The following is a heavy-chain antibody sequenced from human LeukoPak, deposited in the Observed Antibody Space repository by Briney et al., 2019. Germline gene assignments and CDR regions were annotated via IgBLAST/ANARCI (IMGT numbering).Heavy chain of an antibody. D-gene: IGHD3-3*01. J-gene: IGHJ3*02. CDR3: ARDSDYDFWSPNAFDI. CDR1: GFTFSSYS. CDR2: ISSSSSTI. Sequence: GGSLRLSCAASGFTFSSYSMNWVRQAPGEGLEWVSYISSSSSTIYYADSVKGRFTISRDNAKNSLYLQMNSLRDEDTAVYYCARDSDYDFWSPNAFDIWGQGTMVTVSS. V-gene: IGHV3-48*02.